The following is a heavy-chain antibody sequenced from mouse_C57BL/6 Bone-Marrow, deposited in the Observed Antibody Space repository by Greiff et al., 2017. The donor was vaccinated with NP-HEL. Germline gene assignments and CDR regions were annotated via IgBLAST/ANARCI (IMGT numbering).Heavy chain of an antibody. CDR3: ARRNYDYDWFAY. CDR1: GFTFSDYG. D-gene: IGHD2-4*01. Sequence: DVKLVESGGGLVKPGGSLKLSCAASGFTFSDYGMHWVRQAPEKGLEWVAYISSGSSTIYYADTVKGRFTISRDNAKNTLFLQMTSLRSEDTAMYYCARRNYDYDWFAYWGQGTLVTVSA. V-gene: IGHV5-17*01. J-gene: IGHJ3*01. CDR2: ISSGSSTI.